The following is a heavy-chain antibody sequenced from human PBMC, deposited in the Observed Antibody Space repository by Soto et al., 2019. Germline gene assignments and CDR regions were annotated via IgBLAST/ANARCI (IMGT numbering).Heavy chain of an antibody. D-gene: IGHD4-4*01. CDR2: ISNDGSKK. J-gene: IGHJ3*02. CDR1: GFTFSSYG. CDR3: AKDPTTAPRSALDI. Sequence: GGSLRLSCAASGFTFSSYGMHWVRKAPGKGLEWLAVISNDGSKKDYADYVKGRFTISRDDARNTLYLQMNSLRADDTAVYYCAKDPTTAPRSALDIWGQGTLVTVSS. V-gene: IGHV3-30*18.